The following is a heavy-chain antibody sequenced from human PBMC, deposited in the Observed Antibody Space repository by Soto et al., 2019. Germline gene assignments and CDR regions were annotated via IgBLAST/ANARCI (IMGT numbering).Heavy chain of an antibody. D-gene: IGHD1-20*01. V-gene: IGHV1-69*06. CDR3: ARPSLTGSTLYYYYGMDV. CDR2: IIPIFGTA. Sequence: GASVKVSCKASGGTFSSYAISWVRQAPGQGLEWMGGIIPIFGTANYAQKFQGRVTITADKSTSTAYMELSSLRSEDTAVYYCARPSLTGSTLYYYYGMDVWGQGTTVTVSS. CDR1: GGTFSSYA. J-gene: IGHJ6*02.